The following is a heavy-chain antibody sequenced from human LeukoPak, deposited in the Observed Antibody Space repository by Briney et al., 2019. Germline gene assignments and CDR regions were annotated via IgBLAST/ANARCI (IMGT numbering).Heavy chain of an antibody. CDR1: GVSISSSLYY. V-gene: IGHV4-39*01. Sequence: SETLSLTCTVSGVSISSSLYYWGWVRQPPGKGLEWVGGIYYGANTYYNPSLKSRVSISVDTSKNQLSLKLRSMTAADTALYFCAGGQTLDWLSNYFDSWGQGSLVIVSS. CDR2: IYYGANT. CDR3: AGGQTLDWLSNYFDS. D-gene: IGHD3-3*01. J-gene: IGHJ4*02.